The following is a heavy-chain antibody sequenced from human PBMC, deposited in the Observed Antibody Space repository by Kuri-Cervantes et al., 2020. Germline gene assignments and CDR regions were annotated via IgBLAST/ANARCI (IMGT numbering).Heavy chain of an antibody. V-gene: IGHV3-30-3*01. Sequence: GGSLRLSCAASGFTFSSYAMHWVRQAPGKGLEWVAVISYDGSNKYYADSVKGRFTISRDNSKNTLYLQMNSLRAEDTAVYYCARDLMNTGSAFTYYYYYYGMDVWGQGTTVTVSS. CDR2: ISYDGSNK. J-gene: IGHJ6*02. CDR3: ARDLMNTGSAFTYYYYYYGMDV. CDR1: GFTFSSYA. D-gene: IGHD1-14*01.